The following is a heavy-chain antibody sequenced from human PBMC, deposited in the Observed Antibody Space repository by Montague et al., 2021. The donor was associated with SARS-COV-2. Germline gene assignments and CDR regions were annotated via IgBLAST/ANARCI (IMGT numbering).Heavy chain of an antibody. CDR1: GFTFSNSA. J-gene: IGHJ6*02. V-gene: IGHV3-23*01. CDR2: SSGSDGGT. Sequence: SLRLSCAASGFTFSNSAMNWVRQAPGKGLERVSGSSGSDGGTHYADSVKGRLTISRDNSKNVLYLQMNSLRAEDTALYYCAKDSYYYGLGYGMDVWGQGTTVTVPS. D-gene: IGHD3-10*01. CDR3: AKDSYYYGLGYGMDV.